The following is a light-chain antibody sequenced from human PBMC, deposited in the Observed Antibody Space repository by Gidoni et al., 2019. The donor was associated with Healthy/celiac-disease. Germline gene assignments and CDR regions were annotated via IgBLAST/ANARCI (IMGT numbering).Light chain of an antibody. CDR3: QSYDSSNWV. CDR2: EDN. Sequence: NFMLTQPHSVSESPGKTVTIPCTRSRGSIASNYVQWYQQRPGSSPTTVIYEDNQRPSGVPDRFSGSIDSSSNSASLTISGLKTEDEADYYCQSYDSSNWVFGGGTKLTVL. J-gene: IGLJ3*02. V-gene: IGLV6-57*01. CDR1: RGSIASNY.